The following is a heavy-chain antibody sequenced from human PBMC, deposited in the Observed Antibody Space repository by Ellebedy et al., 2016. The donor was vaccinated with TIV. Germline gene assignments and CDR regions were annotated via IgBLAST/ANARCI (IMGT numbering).Heavy chain of an antibody. Sequence: GGSLRLSCAASGFTFDDYGMSWVRQAPGKGLEWVANIKQDGSEKYYVDSVKGRFTISRDNAKNSLYLQMNSLRAEDTAVYYCAKEYSSSWYGYNWFDPWGQGTLVTVSS. D-gene: IGHD6-13*01. CDR1: GFTFDDYG. J-gene: IGHJ5*02. V-gene: IGHV3-7*03. CDR2: IKQDGSEK. CDR3: AKEYSSSWYGYNWFDP.